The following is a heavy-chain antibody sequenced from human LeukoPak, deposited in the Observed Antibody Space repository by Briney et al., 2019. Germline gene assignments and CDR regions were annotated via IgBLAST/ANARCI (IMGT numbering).Heavy chain of an antibody. V-gene: IGHV4-4*02. Sequence: PSETLSLTCALSTVSGSSGNWWSWVRQPPGKGLEWIGEVHKTGKTNYNPSLKTRVTISIDASKNQLSLELTSVTAADAAVYYCARELLGAPTPGAYWGRGTRVTVSS. D-gene: IGHD7-27*01. CDR2: VHKTGKT. CDR3: ARELLGAPTPGAY. J-gene: IGHJ4*02. CDR1: TVSGSSGNW.